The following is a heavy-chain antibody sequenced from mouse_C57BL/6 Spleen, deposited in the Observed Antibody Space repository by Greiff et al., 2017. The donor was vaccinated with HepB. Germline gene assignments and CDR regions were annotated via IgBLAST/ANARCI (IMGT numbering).Heavy chain of an antibody. CDR2: ISDGGSYT. Sequence: EVKLMESGGGLVKPGGSLKLSCAASGFTFSSYAMSWVRQTPEKRLEWVATISDGGSYTYYPDNVKGRFTISRDNAKNNLYLQMSHLKSEDTAMYYCARGTTVVARYFDVWGTGTTVTVSS. V-gene: IGHV5-4*03. D-gene: IGHD1-1*01. CDR3: ARGTTVVARYFDV. J-gene: IGHJ1*03. CDR1: GFTFSSYA.